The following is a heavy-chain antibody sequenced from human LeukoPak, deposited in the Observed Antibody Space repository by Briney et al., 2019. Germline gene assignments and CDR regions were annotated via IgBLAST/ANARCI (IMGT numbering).Heavy chain of an antibody. CDR1: GFTFRSYE. Sequence: GGSLRLSCAASGFTFRSYEVNWVRQAPGKGLEWVSFISGSGTTKYYADSVEGRFTISRDNAQNSLFLQMNSLRAEDTAVYYCARGGGDGYNYAFDYWGQGTLVTVSS. CDR3: ARGGGDGYNYAFDY. CDR2: ISGSGTTK. V-gene: IGHV3-48*03. D-gene: IGHD5-24*01. J-gene: IGHJ4*02.